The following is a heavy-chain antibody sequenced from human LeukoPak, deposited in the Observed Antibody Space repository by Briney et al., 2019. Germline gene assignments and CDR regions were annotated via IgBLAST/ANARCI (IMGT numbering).Heavy chain of an antibody. D-gene: IGHD2-15*01. CDR2: ISGSGGST. CDR1: GFTFSSYA. CDR3: AKEGMPFVVVSPPFDY. J-gene: IGHJ4*02. Sequence: PGGSLRLSCAASGFTFSSYAMSWVRQAPGKGLEWVSAISGSGGSTYYADSVKGRFTISRDNSKNTLYLQINSLRAEDTAVYYCAKEGMPFVVVSPPFDYWGQGTLVTVSS. V-gene: IGHV3-23*01.